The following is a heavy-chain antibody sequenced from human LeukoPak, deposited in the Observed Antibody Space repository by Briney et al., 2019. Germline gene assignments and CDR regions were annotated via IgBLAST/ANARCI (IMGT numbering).Heavy chain of an antibody. V-gene: IGHV3-21*01. CDR3: ARTTVTTGGFDY. Sequence: AGGSLRLSCAASGFTFTTYSMNWVRQAPGKGLEWVSSISSSSSYIYYADSVKGRFTISRDNAKNSLYMQMNSLRAEDTAVYYCARTTVTTGGFDYWGQGTLVTVSS. D-gene: IGHD4-17*01. J-gene: IGHJ4*02. CDR2: ISSSSSYI. CDR1: GFTFTTYS.